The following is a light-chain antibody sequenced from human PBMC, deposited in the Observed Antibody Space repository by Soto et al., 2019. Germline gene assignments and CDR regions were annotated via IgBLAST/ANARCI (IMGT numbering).Light chain of an antibody. CDR1: QSVSSY. CDR2: DAS. CDR3: QQRSNWPRLT. V-gene: IGKV3-11*01. Sequence: EIVLTQSPATLSLSPGERATLSCRASQSVSSYLAWYQQKPGQAPRLLIYDASNRATGIPARFSGSGSGTDSTLTISSLEPEDFAVYYCQQRSNWPRLTFGGGTK. J-gene: IGKJ4*01.